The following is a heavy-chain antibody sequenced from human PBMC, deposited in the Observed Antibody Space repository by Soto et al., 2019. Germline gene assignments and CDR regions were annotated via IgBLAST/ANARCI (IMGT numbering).Heavy chain of an antibody. CDR3: AKAPTAAGTYWVDY. J-gene: IGHJ4*02. D-gene: IGHD6-13*01. CDR1: GFTFSSYS. V-gene: IGHV3-23*01. CDR2: IGGSGITP. Sequence: EVQLLESGGGLVQPGGSLRLSCAASGFTFSSYSMSWVRQAPGKGLEWVSSIGGSGITPYYAHSVKGRFTISRENSKNTLYLQINTLRAEDTAVYYCAKAPTAAGTYWVDYWGQGTLVTVSS.